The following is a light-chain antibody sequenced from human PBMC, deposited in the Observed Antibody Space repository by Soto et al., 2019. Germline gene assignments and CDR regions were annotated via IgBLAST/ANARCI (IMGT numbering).Light chain of an antibody. CDR3: QQDDNWPGT. J-gene: IGKJ1*01. CDR1: QSVSSN. V-gene: IGKV3-15*01. Sequence: EIVMTQSPATLSLSTGERATLSCRASQSVSSNLAWYQQKPDQAPRLLIYGAFTGATGVPARFSGSGSGTEFTLTISSLQSEDFAVYYCQQDDNWPGTFGQVTKVDIK. CDR2: GAF.